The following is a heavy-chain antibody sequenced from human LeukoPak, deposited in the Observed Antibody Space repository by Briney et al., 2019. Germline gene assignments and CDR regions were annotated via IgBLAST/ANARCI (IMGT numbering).Heavy chain of an antibody. V-gene: IGHV3-23*01. D-gene: IGHD5-18*01. CDR3: AKDLGYNYGTKLDY. CDR1: GFTFGTYA. Sequence: PGGSLRLSCAASGFTFGTYAMSWVRQAPGKGLEWVLAISASGSGTYYADSVRGRFTISRDTSKNTLYLQMYGLRAVDTAVYFCAKDLGYNYGTKLDYWGQGTLVTVSS. CDR2: ISASGSGT. J-gene: IGHJ4*02.